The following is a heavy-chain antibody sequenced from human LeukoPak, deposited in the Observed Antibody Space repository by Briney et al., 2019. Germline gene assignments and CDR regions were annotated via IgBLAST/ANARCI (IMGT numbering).Heavy chain of an antibody. Sequence: SETLSLTCAVSGYSISSGYYWGWIRQPPGKGLEWIGSIYHSGSTYYNPSLKSRVTISVDTSKNQFSLELSSVTAADTAVYYCASPPTSSGSYYDDAFDIWGQGTMVTVSS. CDR2: IYHSGST. CDR3: ASPPTSSGSYYDDAFDI. D-gene: IGHD1-26*01. J-gene: IGHJ3*02. CDR1: GYSISSGYY. V-gene: IGHV4-38-2*01.